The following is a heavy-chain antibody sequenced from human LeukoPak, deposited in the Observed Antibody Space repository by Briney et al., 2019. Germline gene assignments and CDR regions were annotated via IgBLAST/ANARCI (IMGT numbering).Heavy chain of an antibody. Sequence: QSGGSLRLSCAASGFTFSTYAMGWVRQTPGMGLEWVSAISGSGDTTYYADSVKGRFTISRDNTKDSLFLQMNSLRAEDTAVYCCARGTTDSPGIDYWGQGTLVTVSS. CDR1: GFTFSTYA. J-gene: IGHJ4*02. V-gene: IGHV3-23*01. D-gene: IGHD1-14*01. CDR3: ARGTTDSPGIDY. CDR2: ISGSGDTT.